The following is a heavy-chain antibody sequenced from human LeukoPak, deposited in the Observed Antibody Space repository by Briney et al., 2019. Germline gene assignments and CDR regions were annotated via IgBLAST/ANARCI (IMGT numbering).Heavy chain of an antibody. V-gene: IGHV3-66*01. D-gene: IGHD3-16*01. CDR3: AGDEGEGPLGY. CDR2: IYSNGTP. J-gene: IGHJ4*02. CDR1: GFTVSDNY. Sequence: GGSLRLSCVVSGFTVSDNYMSWVRQAPGKGLEWVSIIYSNGTPYSADSVKFRFTISRDSSKNTLYLQMDSLRAEDTAVYYCAGDEGEGPLGYWGQGTLVTVSS.